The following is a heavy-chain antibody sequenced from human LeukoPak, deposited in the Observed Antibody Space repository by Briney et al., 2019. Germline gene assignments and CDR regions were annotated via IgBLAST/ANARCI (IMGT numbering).Heavy chain of an antibody. V-gene: IGHV3-9*03. CDR2: ITWNSGSI. D-gene: IGHD5-18*01. CDR3: AKGVGYSYGVAFDI. J-gene: IGHJ3*02. CDR1: GFTFDDYA. Sequence: GRSLRLSXVASGFTFDDYAMHWVRQAPGKGLEWVSSITWNSGSIVYADSVKGRFTISRDNAKTSLYMQMNSLRADDMALYYCAKGVGYSYGVAFDIWGQGTKVTVSS.